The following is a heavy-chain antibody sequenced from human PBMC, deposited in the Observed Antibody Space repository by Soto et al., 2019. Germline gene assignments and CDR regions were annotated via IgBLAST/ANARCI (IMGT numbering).Heavy chain of an antibody. J-gene: IGHJ4*02. Sequence: EVQLVESGGGLVQPGGSLRISCATSGFTFSDHFVDWVRQAPGKGLELIGRTKDKFYRFASQYGASVQGRFTISRDDYAYSVYLQIDGLKSEDTSGYYCALIRGFMGYWGQGTLGTVFS. CDR2: TKDKFYRFAS. D-gene: IGHD3-10*01. CDR3: ALIRGFMGY. CDR1: GFTFSDHF. V-gene: IGHV3-72*01.